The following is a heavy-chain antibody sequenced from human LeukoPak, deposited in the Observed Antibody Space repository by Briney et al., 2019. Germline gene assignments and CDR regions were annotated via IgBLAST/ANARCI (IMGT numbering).Heavy chain of an antibody. D-gene: IGHD2-2*01. CDR1: GYSFTSYW. J-gene: IGHJ4*02. V-gene: IGHV5-51*01. Sequence: GESLKIPCRGSGYSFTSYWIGWVRQMPGKGLEWRGSIYPGDSDTRYSPSFQGQVTMSADKSINTVYLQWSSLNAADTAMYYCARRQGCSSTSCPPDSWGQRTLVTVSS. CDR2: IYPGDSDT. CDR3: ARRQGCSSTSCPPDS.